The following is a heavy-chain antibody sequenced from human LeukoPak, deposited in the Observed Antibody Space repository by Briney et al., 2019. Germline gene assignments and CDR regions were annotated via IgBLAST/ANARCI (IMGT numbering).Heavy chain of an antibody. Sequence: SETLSLTCAVYGGSFTGYYWSWIRQPPGKGLEWIGEINHSGSTNYNPSLKSRVTISVDTSKNQFSLKLSSVTAADTAVYYCARSNYDSAASYRFDPWGQGTLVTVSS. CDR2: INHSGST. CDR3: ARSNYDSAASYRFDP. J-gene: IGHJ5*02. CDR1: GGSFTGYY. D-gene: IGHD3-22*01. V-gene: IGHV4-34*01.